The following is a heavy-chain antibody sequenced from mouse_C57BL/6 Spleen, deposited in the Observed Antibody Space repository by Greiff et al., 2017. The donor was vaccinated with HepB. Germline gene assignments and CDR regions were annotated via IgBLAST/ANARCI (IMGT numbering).Heavy chain of an antibody. CDR3: ARGDWANYYAMDY. CDR2: ISSGSSTI. J-gene: IGHJ4*01. CDR1: GFTFSDYG. D-gene: IGHD4-1*01. Sequence: DVHLVESGGGLVKPGGSLKLSCAASGFTFSDYGMHWVRQAPEKGLEWVAYISSGSSTIYYADTVKGRFTISRDNAKNTLFLQMTSLRSEDTAMYYCARGDWANYYAMDYWGQGTSVTVSS. V-gene: IGHV5-17*01.